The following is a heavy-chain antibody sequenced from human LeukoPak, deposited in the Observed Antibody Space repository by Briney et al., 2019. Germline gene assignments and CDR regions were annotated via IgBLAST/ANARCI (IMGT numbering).Heavy chain of an antibody. V-gene: IGHV4-59*01. CDR3: AREYRSGVDY. CDR2: MYYSGSI. CDR1: GGSISSSY. Sequence: SETLSLTCTVSGGSISSSYWSWIRQPPGKGLEWIGYMYYSGSINYNPSLKSRVTISVDTSKNQFSLKLSSVTAADTAVYYCAREYRSGVDYWGQGTLVTVSS. J-gene: IGHJ4*02. D-gene: IGHD6-19*01.